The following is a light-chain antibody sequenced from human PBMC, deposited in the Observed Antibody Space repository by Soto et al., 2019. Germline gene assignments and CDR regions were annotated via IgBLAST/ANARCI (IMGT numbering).Light chain of an antibody. CDR2: KAS. V-gene: IGKV1-5*03. J-gene: IGKJ1*01. CDR3: QHYNSYSEA. Sequence: EIQMTHSAATVSGSVGDTVTITFRSSESISSWLSWYQQKPGKAPKLLIYKASTLKSGVPSRFSGSGSGTEFTLTISSLQPDDFATYYCQHYNSYSEAFGQGTKV. CDR1: ESISSW.